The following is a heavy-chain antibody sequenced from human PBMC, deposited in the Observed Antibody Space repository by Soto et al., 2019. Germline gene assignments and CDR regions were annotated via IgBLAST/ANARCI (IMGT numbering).Heavy chain of an antibody. CDR3: ARDKELLWFGTPNGMDV. V-gene: IGHV3-33*01. D-gene: IGHD3-10*01. J-gene: IGHJ6*02. CDR2: IWYDGSNK. Sequence: GGSLRLSCAASGFTFSSYGMHWVRQAPGKGLEWVAVIWYDGSNKYYADSVKGRFTISRDNSKNTLYLQMNSLRAEDTAVYYCARDKELLWFGTPNGMDVWGQGTTVTVSS. CDR1: GFTFSSYG.